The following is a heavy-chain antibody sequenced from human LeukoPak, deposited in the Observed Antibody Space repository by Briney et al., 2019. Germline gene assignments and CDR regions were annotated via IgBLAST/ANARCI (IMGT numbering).Heavy chain of an antibody. V-gene: IGHV5-51*03. CDR2: IYPGDSDT. CDR1: GYSFTSYW. CDR3: ARWIAYYGSGSFEFDY. Sequence: GESLKISCKGSGYSFTSYWIGWVRQMPGEGLEWMGIIYPGDSDTRYSPSFQGQVTISADKSISTAYLQWSSLKASDTAMYYCARWIAYYGSGSFEFDYWGQGTLVTVSS. D-gene: IGHD3-10*01. J-gene: IGHJ4*02.